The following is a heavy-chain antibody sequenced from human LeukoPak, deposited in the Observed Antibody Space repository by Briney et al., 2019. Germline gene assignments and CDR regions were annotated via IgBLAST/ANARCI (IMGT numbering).Heavy chain of an antibody. D-gene: IGHD5-18*01. CDR3: AREGIQLWLLGWFVP. Sequence: GSLRLSCTATTFTFSSFWMNWGRQAPEMRLEWVANIKQDGSKKYYVESVKGRFTISRDNAKNSLYLQMNSLRAEDTAVYYCAREGIQLWLLGWFVPWGQGTLVTVSS. V-gene: IGHV3-7*01. CDR1: TFTFSSFW. J-gene: IGHJ5*02. CDR2: IKQDGSKK.